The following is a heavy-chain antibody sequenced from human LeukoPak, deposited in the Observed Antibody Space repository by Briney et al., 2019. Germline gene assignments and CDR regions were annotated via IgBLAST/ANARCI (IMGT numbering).Heavy chain of an antibody. CDR2: INPTGTGT. CDR1: GYTFTNYY. D-gene: IGHD3-3*01. V-gene: IGHV1-46*01. J-gene: IGHJ6*02. CDR3: ARGVGSIFGVVINYGMDV. Sequence: GASVKVSCKASGYTFTNYYMHWVRQAPGQGLEWMGLINPTGTGTNYAQKFRGRVTLTRDTSTTTVYMELSSLRSEDTAVYYCARGVGSIFGVVINYGMDVWGQGTTVTVSS.